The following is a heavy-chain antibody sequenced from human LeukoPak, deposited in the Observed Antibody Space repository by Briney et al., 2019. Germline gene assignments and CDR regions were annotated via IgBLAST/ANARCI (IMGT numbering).Heavy chain of an antibody. CDR2: LSYDGSNK. CDR3: AREREEGTSFPLDP. V-gene: IGHV3-30-3*01. CDR1: GFTFSSYT. D-gene: IGHD2-2*01. Sequence: GGSLRLSCAASGFTFSSYTSHWVRQAPGKGLERVAVLSYDGSNKYYADSVKGRFTISRDNSKNTLYLQMNSLRAEDTAVYYCAREREEGTSFPLDPWGQGTLVTVSS. J-gene: IGHJ5*02.